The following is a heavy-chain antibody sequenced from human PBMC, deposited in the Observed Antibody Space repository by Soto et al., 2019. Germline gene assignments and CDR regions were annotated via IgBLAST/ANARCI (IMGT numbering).Heavy chain of an antibody. D-gene: IGHD2-15*01. CDR3: AGGDNYYGMGV. CDR1: GFTFNNYI. Sequence: QVQLVESGGGVVQPGRSLRLSCVASGFTFNNYIMHWVRQAPGKGPEWVAVISYDGNNKDYADSVKGRFTISRDNSKNTLYLQLSSLRAEDTAVYYCAGGDNYYGMGVWGQGTTVTVS. J-gene: IGHJ6*02. CDR2: ISYDGNNK. V-gene: IGHV3-30-3*01.